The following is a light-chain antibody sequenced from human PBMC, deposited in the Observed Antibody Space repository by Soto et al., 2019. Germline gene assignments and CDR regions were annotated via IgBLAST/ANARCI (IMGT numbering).Light chain of an antibody. V-gene: IGLV2-14*01. CDR2: DVS. Sequence: QSALTQHASVSGSPGQSITISCTGTSSDVGGYNYVSWYQQHPGKAPKLMIYDVSNRPSGVSDRVSGSKSGNTASLTISGLQAEDEADYYCSSYTSSSTHGVFGGGTKLTVL. CDR1: SSDVGGYNY. J-gene: IGLJ3*02. CDR3: SSYTSSSTHGV.